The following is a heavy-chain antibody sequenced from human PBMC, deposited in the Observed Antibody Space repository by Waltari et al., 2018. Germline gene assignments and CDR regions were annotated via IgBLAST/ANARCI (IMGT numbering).Heavy chain of an antibody. J-gene: IGHJ6*03. Sequence: EVQLVESGGGLVQPGGSLRLSCAASGFTFSSYWMSWVRQAPGKGLEWVANIKQDGSEKYYVDSVKGRFTISRDNAKNSLYLQMNSLGAEDTAVYYCARDRFLEWDYYYMDVWGKGTTVTISS. CDR2: IKQDGSEK. CDR3: ARDRFLEWDYYYMDV. V-gene: IGHV3-7*01. CDR1: GFTFSSYW. D-gene: IGHD3-3*01.